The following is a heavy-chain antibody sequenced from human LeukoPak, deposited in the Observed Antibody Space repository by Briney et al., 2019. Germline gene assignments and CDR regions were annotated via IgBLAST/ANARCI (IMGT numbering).Heavy chain of an antibody. Sequence: GGSLRLSYGVSGFTFRHYWMTWVRQAPGKGLEWVANIKQDGSEQFYADSVKGRFTISRDNGKNSLYLQMNSLRGEDTGIYYCARGGYMDVWGKGTTVTVSS. CDR1: GFTFRHYW. J-gene: IGHJ6*03. CDR3: ARGGYMDV. CDR2: IKQDGSEQ. V-gene: IGHV3-7*01.